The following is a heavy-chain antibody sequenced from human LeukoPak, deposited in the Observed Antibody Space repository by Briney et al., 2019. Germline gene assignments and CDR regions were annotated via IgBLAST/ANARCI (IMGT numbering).Heavy chain of an antibody. V-gene: IGHV4-4*07. CDR1: GGSISSYH. CDR3: ARGATSYYYDSSGYYSGRLFDY. Sequence: SETLSLTCTVSGGSISSYHWSWIRQPAGKGLEWIGRIYTSGSTNYNPSLKSRVTISVDKSKNQFSLKLSSVTAADTAVYYCARGATSYYYDSSGYYSGRLFDYWGQGTLVTVSS. D-gene: IGHD3-22*01. CDR2: IYTSGST. J-gene: IGHJ4*02.